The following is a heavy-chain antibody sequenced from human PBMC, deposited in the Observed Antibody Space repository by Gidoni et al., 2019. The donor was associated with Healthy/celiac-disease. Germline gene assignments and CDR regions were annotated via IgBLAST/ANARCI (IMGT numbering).Heavy chain of an antibody. Sequence: QVQLQQWGAGLLKPSATLSLTCAVSGGSFSGYSWSWIRQPPGKGLEWIGEINHSGSTNYNPSLKSRVTISVETSKNQFSPKLSSVTAADTAVYYCARGGAFGVVIGRYPYYPLKPLDYWGQGTLVTVSS. J-gene: IGHJ4*02. CDR2: INHSGST. D-gene: IGHD3-3*01. CDR3: ARGGAFGVVIGRYPYYPLKPLDY. V-gene: IGHV4-34*01. CDR1: GGSFSGYS.